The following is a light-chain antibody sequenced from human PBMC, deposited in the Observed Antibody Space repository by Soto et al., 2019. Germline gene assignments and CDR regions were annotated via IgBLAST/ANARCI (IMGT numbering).Light chain of an antibody. CDR2: GTS. CDR3: QQYDNWPWT. Sequence: KLLTQSPGTLSLSPGERATLICRASQSLSSSLAWYQQKSGQAPRLIIYGTSRRATGVPVRFSGSGSGTDFTLTISSLQSEDFGVYFCQQYDNWPWTFGKGTKVDIK. J-gene: IGKJ1*01. CDR1: QSLSSS. V-gene: IGKV3-15*01.